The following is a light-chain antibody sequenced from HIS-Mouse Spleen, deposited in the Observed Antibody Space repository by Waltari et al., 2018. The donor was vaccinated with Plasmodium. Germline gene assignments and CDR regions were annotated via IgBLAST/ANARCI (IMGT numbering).Light chain of an antibody. CDR2: EGS. V-gene: IGLV2-23*03. J-gene: IGLJ2*01. Sequence: QSALTQPASVSGSPGQSITISCTGTSRDVGSYNLVSGYQHLQGKAPKLMSYEGSKRPSGVSNRVSGSKSGNTASLTISGLQAEDEADYYCCSYAGSSTFVVFGGGTKLTVL. CDR3: CSYAGSSTFVV. CDR1: SRDVGSYNL.